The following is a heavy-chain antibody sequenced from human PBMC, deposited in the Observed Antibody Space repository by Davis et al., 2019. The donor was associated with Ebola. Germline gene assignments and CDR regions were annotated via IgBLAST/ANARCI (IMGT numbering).Heavy chain of an antibody. V-gene: IGHV3-30*18. Sequence: GGSLRLSCAASGFIFSTYAMHWVRQAPGKGLEWVAVISYDGSIKEYADSLKGRFSVSRDNSKSTVFLEMNRLTTEDTAVYYCAKTAHGGNQPPFDDWGQGTLVTVSS. CDR3: AKTAHGGNQPPFDD. J-gene: IGHJ4*02. CDR1: GFIFSTYA. CDR2: ISYDGSIK. D-gene: IGHD4-23*01.